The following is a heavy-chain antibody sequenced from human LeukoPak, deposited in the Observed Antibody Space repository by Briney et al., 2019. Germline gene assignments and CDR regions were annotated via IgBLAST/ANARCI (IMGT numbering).Heavy chain of an antibody. Sequence: SETLSLTCAVYGGSFSGYYWSWIRQPPGKGLEWIGEINHSGSTNYNPSLKSGATMSVDTSKNQFSLKLSSVTAADTAVYYCARGGGGSGSRGRMRNWFDPWGQGTLVTVSS. J-gene: IGHJ5*02. V-gene: IGHV4-34*01. CDR3: ARGGGGSGSRGRMRNWFDP. CDR1: GGSFSGYY. CDR2: INHSGST. D-gene: IGHD3-10*01.